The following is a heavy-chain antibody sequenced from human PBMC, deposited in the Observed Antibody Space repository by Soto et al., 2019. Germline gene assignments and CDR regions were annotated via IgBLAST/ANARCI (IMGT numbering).Heavy chain of an antibody. J-gene: IGHJ6*02. V-gene: IGHV4-59*01. CDR1: GGSISSYY. CDR3: ARARYQLLHPYYYGMDV. D-gene: IGHD2-2*01. Sequence: SETLSLTCTVSGGSISSYYWSWIRQSPWKGLEWIGYIHYSGSTKSNPSLKSRVTISVDTSRNQVSLKLSSVTAADSAVYFCARARYQLLHPYYYGMDVWGQGTTVTVSS. CDR2: IHYSGST.